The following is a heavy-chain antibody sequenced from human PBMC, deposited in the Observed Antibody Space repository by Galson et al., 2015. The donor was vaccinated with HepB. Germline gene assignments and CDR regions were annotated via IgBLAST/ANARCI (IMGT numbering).Heavy chain of an antibody. J-gene: IGHJ6*03. D-gene: IGHD3-16*01. CDR2: IRNRAHSYAT. CDR3: ARALLNYYMDV. Sequence: SLRLSCAVSGFIFSDYFMDWVRQAPGKGLEWVGRIRNRAHSYATEYAASVRGRFTISTDDSKNSVYLQMNSLETEDTAVYYCARALLNYYMDVWGKGTTVTVSS. CDR1: GFIFSDYF. V-gene: IGHV3-72*01.